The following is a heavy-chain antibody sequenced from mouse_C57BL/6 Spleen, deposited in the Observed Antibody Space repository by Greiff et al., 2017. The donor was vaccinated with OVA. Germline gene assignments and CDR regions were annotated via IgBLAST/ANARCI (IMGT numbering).Heavy chain of an antibody. J-gene: IGHJ4*01. CDR2: IWSGGST. CDR3: ARKNSNYGYYYAMDY. D-gene: IGHD2-5*01. Sequence: VKLMESGPGLVQPSQSLSITCTVSGFSLTSYGVHWVRQSPGKGLEWLGVIWSGGSTDYNAAFISRLSISKDNSKSQVFFKMNSLQAADTAIYYCARKNSNYGYYYAMDYWGQGTSVTVSS. CDR1: GFSLTSYG. V-gene: IGHV2-2*01.